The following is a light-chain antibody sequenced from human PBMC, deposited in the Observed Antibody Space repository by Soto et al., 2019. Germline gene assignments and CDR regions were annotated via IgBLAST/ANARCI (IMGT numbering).Light chain of an antibody. CDR1: QSISSY. J-gene: IGKJ1*01. CDR2: AAS. CDR3: QQTYSSPPT. V-gene: IGKV1-39*01. Sequence: DIKMTQSPSSLSASVGDRVTITCRASQSISSYLNWYQQKPGKAPKLLIYAASSLQSGVPSRFSGSGSGTDFNLTISSLQPEDFATYYCQQTYSSPPTFGQGTKVDIK.